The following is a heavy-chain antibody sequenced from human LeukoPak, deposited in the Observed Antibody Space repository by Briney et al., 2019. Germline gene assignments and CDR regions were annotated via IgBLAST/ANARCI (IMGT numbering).Heavy chain of an antibody. CDR3: ARDLVAAAANYYYYMDV. V-gene: IGHV3-7*01. D-gene: IGHD2-2*01. CDR1: GFTFSSYW. Sequence: GGSLRLSCAASGFTFSSYWMSWVRQAPGKGLEWVANINQDGSEKYYVDSVKGRFTISRDNAKNSLYLQMNSLRAEDTAVYYCARDLVAAAANYYYYMDVWGKGTTVTVSS. CDR2: INQDGSEK. J-gene: IGHJ6*03.